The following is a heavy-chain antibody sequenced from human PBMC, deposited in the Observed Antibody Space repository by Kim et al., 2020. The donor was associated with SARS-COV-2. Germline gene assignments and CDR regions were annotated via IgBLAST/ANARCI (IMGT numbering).Heavy chain of an antibody. J-gene: IGHJ5*02. Sequence: NSNPSLKGRVTNSLDRSKTQFSLNLSSVTAADTAVYYCARELGPGPNWFDPWGQGTLVTVSS. CDR3: ARELGPGPNWFDP. D-gene: IGHD3-16*01. V-gene: IGHV4-59*01.